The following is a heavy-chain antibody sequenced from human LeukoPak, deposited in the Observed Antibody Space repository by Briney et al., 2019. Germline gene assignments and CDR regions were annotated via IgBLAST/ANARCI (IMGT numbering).Heavy chain of an antibody. V-gene: IGHV1-46*01. Sequence: ASVKVSCKASGYSFTSYYLHWVRQAPGQGLEWMGKINPSGGSTTYAQKFQGRVTMTRDTSTSTVYMELSSLTSGDTAVYYCARAYYYAMDVWGQGTTVTVSS. CDR3: ARAYYYAMDV. CDR1: GYSFTSYY. CDR2: INPSGGST. J-gene: IGHJ6*02.